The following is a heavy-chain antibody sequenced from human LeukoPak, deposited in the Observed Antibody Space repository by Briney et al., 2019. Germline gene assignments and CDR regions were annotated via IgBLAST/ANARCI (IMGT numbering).Heavy chain of an antibody. Sequence: PSETLSLTCAVSGGSNSSSNWWSWVRQPPGKGLEWIGEIYHSGSTNYNPSLKSRVTISVDKSKNQFSLKLSSVTAADTAVYYCARDPDNSGYTDYWGQGTLVTVSS. CDR2: IYHSGST. CDR3: ARDPDNSGYTDY. J-gene: IGHJ4*02. D-gene: IGHD3-22*01. CDR1: GGSNSSSNW. V-gene: IGHV4-4*02.